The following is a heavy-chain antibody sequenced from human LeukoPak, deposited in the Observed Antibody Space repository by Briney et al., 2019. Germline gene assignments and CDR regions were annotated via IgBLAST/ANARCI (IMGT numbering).Heavy chain of an antibody. CDR3: TTLEMATIRDGWGTDY. Sequence: GGSLRLSCAASGFTFSTYWMSWVRQTPGKGLEWVSNIRQDGSKIYYVDSVKGRFTISRDNAKNSLYLQMNNLRAEDTAVYYCTTLEMATIRDGWGTDYWGQGTLVTVSS. CDR1: GFTFSTYW. J-gene: IGHJ4*02. V-gene: IGHV3-7*01. CDR2: IRQDGSKI. D-gene: IGHD5-24*01.